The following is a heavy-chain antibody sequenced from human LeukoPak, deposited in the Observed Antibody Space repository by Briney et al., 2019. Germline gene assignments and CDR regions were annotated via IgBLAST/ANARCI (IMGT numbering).Heavy chain of an antibody. Sequence: GGSLRLSCTASGFTFSSYSMNWVRQAPGKGLEWVSSISSSSSYIYYADSVKGRFTISRDNAKNSLYLQMNSLRAEDTAVYYCARDLYYYDSSGYYWGQGTLVTVSS. CDR3: ARDLYYYDSSGYY. CDR2: ISSSSSYI. D-gene: IGHD3-22*01. CDR1: GFTFSSYS. V-gene: IGHV3-21*01. J-gene: IGHJ4*02.